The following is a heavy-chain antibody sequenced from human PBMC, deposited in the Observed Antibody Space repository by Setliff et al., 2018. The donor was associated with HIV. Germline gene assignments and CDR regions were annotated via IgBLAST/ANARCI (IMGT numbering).Heavy chain of an antibody. D-gene: IGHD6-13*01. J-gene: IGHJ4*02. CDR2: ISSTSISI. Sequence: GSLRLSCAASAFPFSSFSMSWVRQAPGKGLEWVSSISSTSISIHYADSVKGRFTISSDNAKNSLSLEMNSLRAEDTAVYFCASLQDAIAAGGMDYWGQGALVTVSS. V-gene: IGHV3-21*01. CDR1: AFPFSSFS. CDR3: ASLQDAIAAGGMDY.